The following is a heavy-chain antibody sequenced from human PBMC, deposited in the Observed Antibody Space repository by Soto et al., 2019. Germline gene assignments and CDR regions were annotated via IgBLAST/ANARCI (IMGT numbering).Heavy chain of an antibody. Sequence: GGSLRLSCAASGFTFSNYAMTWVRQAPGKGLDWVSAISGSGDSTYYADSVKGRFTISRDNSKNTLYLQMNSLRAEDTAVYYCAKRLGDCSSTSCYGGGHAFDIWGQGTMVTVSS. D-gene: IGHD2-2*01. V-gene: IGHV3-23*01. CDR1: GFTFSNYA. CDR2: ISGSGDST. CDR3: AKRLGDCSSTSCYGGGHAFDI. J-gene: IGHJ3*02.